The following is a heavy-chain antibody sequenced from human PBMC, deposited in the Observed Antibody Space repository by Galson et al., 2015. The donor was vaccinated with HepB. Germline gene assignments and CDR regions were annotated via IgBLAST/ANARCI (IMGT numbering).Heavy chain of an antibody. V-gene: IGHV4-34*01. CDR3: ARERRDGYNWLRPKIGAFDI. CDR2: INHSGST. Sequence: TLSLTCAVSGGSFSGYYWSWIRQPPGKGLEWIGEINHSGSTNYNPSLKSRVTISVDTSKNQFSLKLSSVTAADTAVYYCARERRDGYNWLRPKIGAFDIWGQGTMVTVSP. CDR1: GGSFSGYY. J-gene: IGHJ3*02. D-gene: IGHD5-24*01.